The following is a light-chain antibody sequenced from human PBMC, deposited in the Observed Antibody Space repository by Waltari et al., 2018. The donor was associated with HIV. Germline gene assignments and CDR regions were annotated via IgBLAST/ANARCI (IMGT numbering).Light chain of an antibody. CDR1: SREVGSRTV. CDR3: CSCATPNTRV. J-gene: IGLJ3*02. Sequence: QSALTQPASGSGSPGQSLSISCTGTSREVGSRTVVSCYQQHPGKAPKLLIDEGTKRPSGVSNRFSASKSGNTASLTISGLQAEDEADYYCCSCATPNTRVFGGGTKLTVL. CDR2: EGT. V-gene: IGLV2-23*01.